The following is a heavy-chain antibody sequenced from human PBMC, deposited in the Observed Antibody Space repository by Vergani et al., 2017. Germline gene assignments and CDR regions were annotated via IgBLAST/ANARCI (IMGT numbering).Heavy chain of an antibody. D-gene: IGHD6-13*01. J-gene: IGHJ4*02. CDR3: AKGQERIAAAIHFDY. CDR2: IYSGGST. Sequence: EVQLVESGGGLVQPGRSLRLSCAASGFTVSSNYMSWVRQAPGKGLEWVSLIYSGGSTYYADSVKGRFTISRDNSKNTLYLKMHSLRAEDTAVYYCAKGQERIAAAIHFDYWGQGTLVTVSS. CDR1: GFTVSSNY. V-gene: IGHV3-53*01.